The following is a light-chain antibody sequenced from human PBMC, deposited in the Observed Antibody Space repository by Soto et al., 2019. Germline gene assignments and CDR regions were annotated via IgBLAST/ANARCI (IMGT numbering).Light chain of an antibody. CDR2: GAS. Sequence: IVLTQSPGTLSLSPGERASLSCRATQSLTSTYLARYQQKPGQAPRLLFYGASSRATGIPDRFSGSGSGTDFTLTISRLEPEDFAVCYCQQYGSSRTFGQGTKREIK. CDR1: QSLTSTY. V-gene: IGKV3-20*01. J-gene: IGKJ2*01. CDR3: QQYGSSRT.